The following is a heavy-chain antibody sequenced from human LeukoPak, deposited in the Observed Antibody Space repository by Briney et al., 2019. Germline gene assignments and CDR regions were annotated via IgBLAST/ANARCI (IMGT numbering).Heavy chain of an antibody. CDR2: INWNGGST. CDR1: GFTFDDYG. D-gene: IGHD3-16*01. CDR3: VCLGLGGLSLD. J-gene: IGHJ4*02. V-gene: IGHV3-20*04. Sequence: GGSLRLSCAASGFTFDDYGMSWVRQAPGKGLEWVSGINWNGGSTGYADSVKGRFTISRDNAKNTLYLQMNSLRVEDTAVYYCVCLGLGGLSLDWGQGTLVTVSS.